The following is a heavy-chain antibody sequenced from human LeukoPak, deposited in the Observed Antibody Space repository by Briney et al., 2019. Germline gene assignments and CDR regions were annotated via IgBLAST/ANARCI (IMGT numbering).Heavy chain of an antibody. J-gene: IGHJ3*02. D-gene: IGHD2-15*01. CDR2: IIPIFGIA. CDR1: GGTFSSYA. CDR3: ASPGVVVAASDAFDI. V-gene: IGHV1-69*13. Sequence: SVKVSCKASGGTFSSYAISWVRQAPGQGLEWMGGIIPIFGIANYAQKFQGRVTITADESTSTAYMELSGLRSEDTAVYYCASPGVVVAASDAFDIWGQGTMVTVSS.